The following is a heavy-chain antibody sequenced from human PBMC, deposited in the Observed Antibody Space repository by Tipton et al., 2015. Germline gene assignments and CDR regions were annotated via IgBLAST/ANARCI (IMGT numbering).Heavy chain of an antibody. D-gene: IGHD3-22*01. Sequence: LSLTCAASGFTFSDYYMSWIRQAPGKGLEWVSYINSRSSTIYYADSVKVRFAISRDNSKNTLHLHMSSLRADDTAVYYCARFNYDSSGYYFDYWGQGTLVTVSS. J-gene: IGHJ4*02. CDR2: INSRSSTI. V-gene: IGHV3-11*01. CDR1: GFTFSDYY. CDR3: ARFNYDSSGYYFDY.